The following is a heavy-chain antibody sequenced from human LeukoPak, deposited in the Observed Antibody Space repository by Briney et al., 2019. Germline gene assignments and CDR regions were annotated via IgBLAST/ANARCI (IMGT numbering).Heavy chain of an antibody. CDR2: IKEDGSEK. Sequence: TGGSRRLSGAASGFTFSNYWMSWVRKASGKGLEWVANIKEDGSEKYYVDSVKGRFTISRDNAKNSLYLQMNSLRAEDTAIYYCASGRQLGYWGQGTLVTVSS. CDR3: ASGRQLGY. D-gene: IGHD6-6*01. J-gene: IGHJ4*02. CDR1: GFTFSNYW. V-gene: IGHV3-7*01.